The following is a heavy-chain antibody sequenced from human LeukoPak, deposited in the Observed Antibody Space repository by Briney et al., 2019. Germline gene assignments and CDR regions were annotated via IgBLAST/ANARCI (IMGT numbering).Heavy chain of an antibody. CDR3: ARVNYDGSGYDPYCYYYGMDV. CDR1: GGSISSSNW. V-gene: IGHV4-4*02. D-gene: IGHD3-22*01. Sequence: KPSGTLSLTCAVSGGSISSSNWWNWFRQPPGKGREGMGVFYHSGSTTYNPSLNSRVTISVDKSKNLFSLRLSSVNAADTAVYYGARVNYDGSGYDPYCYYYGMDVWGQGTTVTVSS. CDR2: FYHSGST. J-gene: IGHJ6*02.